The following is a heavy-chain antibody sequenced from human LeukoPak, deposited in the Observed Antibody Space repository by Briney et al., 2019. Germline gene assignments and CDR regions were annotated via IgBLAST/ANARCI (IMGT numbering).Heavy chain of an antibody. CDR1: GFTFSTYW. Sequence: PGGSLRLSCAASGFTFSTYWMTWVRQAPGKGLEWVSAISGSGGSTYYADSVKGRFTISRDNSKNTLYLQMNSLRAEDTALYYCARDRVTLAAAAYFYFNYWGQGTLVTVSS. V-gene: IGHV3-23*01. J-gene: IGHJ4*02. CDR2: ISGSGGST. D-gene: IGHD6-13*01. CDR3: ARDRVTLAAAAYFYFNY.